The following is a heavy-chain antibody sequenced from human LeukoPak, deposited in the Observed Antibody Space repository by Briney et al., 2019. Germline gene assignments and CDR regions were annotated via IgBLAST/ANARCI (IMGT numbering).Heavy chain of an antibody. V-gene: IGHV3-21*01. CDR2: ISSSSSYI. CDR1: GFTFSSYS. J-gene: IGHJ3*02. CDR3: ARKIKPMTTVETDAFDI. D-gene: IGHD4-23*01. Sequence: PGGALRLSCAASGFTFSSYSMNWVRQAPGKGLEWVSSISSSSSYIYYADSVKGRFTISRDNAKNSLYLQMNSLRAEDTAVYYCARKIKPMTTVETDAFDIWGQGTMVTVSS.